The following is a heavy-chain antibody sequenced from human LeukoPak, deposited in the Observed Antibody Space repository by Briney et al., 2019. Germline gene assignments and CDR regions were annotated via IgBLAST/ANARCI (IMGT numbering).Heavy chain of an antibody. J-gene: IGHJ4*02. Sequence: GRSLRLSCAASGVNFSSYGMHWVRQAPGKGLEWVAFIWYDGSNKYYADSVKGRFTISRGNSKNTLYLQMNSLRAEDTAVYYCASLTSSGHEDEDDFDYWGQGTLVTVSS. CDR2: IWYDGSNK. V-gene: IGHV3-33*01. CDR3: ASLTSSGHEDEDDFDY. D-gene: IGHD3-22*01. CDR1: GVNFSSYG.